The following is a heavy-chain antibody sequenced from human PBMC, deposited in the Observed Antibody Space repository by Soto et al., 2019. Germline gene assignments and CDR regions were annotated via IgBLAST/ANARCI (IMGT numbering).Heavy chain of an antibody. D-gene: IGHD3-10*01. V-gene: IGHV5-51*03. CDR3: ARTDYDSGTFDS. CDR1: AYSFSGSW. Sequence: EVQLVQSGAEVKKPGQSLKISCKASAYSFSGSWINWVREMPGKGLEWMGIIYPGDSDVRYSPSFQGQVTISVDKSISIVYLQWSSLKASDTAIYYCARTDYDSGTFDSWGQGPLVTVSS. CDR2: IYPGDSDV. J-gene: IGHJ4*02.